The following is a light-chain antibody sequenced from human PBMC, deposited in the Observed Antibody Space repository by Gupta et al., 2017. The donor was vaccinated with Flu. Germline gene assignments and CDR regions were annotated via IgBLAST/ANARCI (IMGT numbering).Light chain of an antibody. CDR2: GNT. CDR3: QSYDNSLSDYV. CDR1: SSNIGAGYD. J-gene: IGLJ1*01. Sequence: LLTQPPRVYGPPGGRVTSSCTATSSNIGAGYDVHWYQQLPETAPKLLIYGNTNRPSGVPDRFSGSKSGTSASLAITGLQAEDEADYYCQSYDNSLSDYVFGTGTKVTVL. V-gene: IGLV1-40*01.